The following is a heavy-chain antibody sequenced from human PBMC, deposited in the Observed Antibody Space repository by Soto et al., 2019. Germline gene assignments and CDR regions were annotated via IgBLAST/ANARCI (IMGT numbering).Heavy chain of an antibody. J-gene: IGHJ4*02. V-gene: IGHV3-74*01. CDR1: GFTFSSYW. CDR2: ISGDGITT. Sequence: GGSLRLSCAASGFTFSSYWMHWVRQAPGEGLVWVSRISGDGITTTYADSVKGRFTISRDNAKNTLYLQMNSLRAEDTAVYYCTITAPPAWGQGTLVTVSX. CDR3: TITAPPA.